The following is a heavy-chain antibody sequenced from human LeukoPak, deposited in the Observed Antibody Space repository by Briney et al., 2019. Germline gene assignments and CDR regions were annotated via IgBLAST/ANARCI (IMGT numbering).Heavy chain of an antibody. CDR2: ISDTGRRT. CDR1: GFTFNDYA. V-gene: IGHV3-23*01. Sequence: PGGSLRLPCAASGFTFNDYAMSWVRQAAGKGLEWVSGISDTGRRTFYADSVKGRFTISRDDSKKTVYLQMNTLRAEDTAIYFCARHDSFIPYWGQGTLVTVSS. D-gene: IGHD3-16*02. J-gene: IGHJ4*02. CDR3: ARHDSFIPY.